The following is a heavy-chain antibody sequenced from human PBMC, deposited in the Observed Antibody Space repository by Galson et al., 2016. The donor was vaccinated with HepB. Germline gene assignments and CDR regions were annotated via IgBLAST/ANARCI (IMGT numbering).Heavy chain of an antibody. J-gene: IGHJ4*02. Sequence: SVKVSCKASGYTFIRYPMNWVRQAPGQRLEWMGLINVGSGNTKYSQKFQGRVTITRDTSASTAYMELISLRSEDTAVYFCARGGYCANGICARLDYWGQGTLVTVSS. D-gene: IGHD2-8*01. CDR3: ARGGYCANGICARLDY. V-gene: IGHV1-3*01. CDR1: GYTFIRYP. CDR2: INVGSGNT.